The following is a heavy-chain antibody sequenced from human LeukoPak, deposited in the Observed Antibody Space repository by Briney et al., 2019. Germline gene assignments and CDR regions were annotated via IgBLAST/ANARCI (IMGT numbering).Heavy chain of an antibody. V-gene: IGHV3-74*01. CDR3: ARGASGYSSD. J-gene: IGHJ4*02. D-gene: IGHD6-19*01. Sequence: GGSLRLSCSASGFTFSYYAMHWVRQAPGKGLVWVSRISNDGSSTRYADSVKGRFTISRDNAKNTLYLLMNSLRAEDTAVYYCARGASGYSSDWGQGTMVAVCS. CDR1: GFTFSYYA. CDR2: ISNDGSST.